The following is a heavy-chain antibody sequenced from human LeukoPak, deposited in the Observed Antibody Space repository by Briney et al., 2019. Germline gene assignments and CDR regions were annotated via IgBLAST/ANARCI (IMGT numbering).Heavy chain of an antibody. D-gene: IGHD3-16*01. CDR3: ARGLMTTLGIDY. V-gene: IGHV3-33*01. Sequence: GRSLRLSCAASGFAFSTYGMHWVRQAQGKGLEWVAVIWYDGSNKHYADSVKGRFTISRDNSKNTLYLQMNRLRAEDTAVYYCARGLMTTLGIDYWGQGTLVTVSS. CDR2: IWYDGSNK. CDR1: GFAFSTYG. J-gene: IGHJ4*02.